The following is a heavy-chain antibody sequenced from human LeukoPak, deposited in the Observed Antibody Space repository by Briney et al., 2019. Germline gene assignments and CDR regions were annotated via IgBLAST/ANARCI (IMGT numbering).Heavy chain of an antibody. D-gene: IGHD3-10*01. CDR3: ARDPRYYGSGSQISQFDY. Sequence: ASVKVSCKASGYTFTSYYMHWVRQAPGQGLEWMGIINPSGGSTSYAQKFQGRVTMTRDTSTSTVYMELSSLRSGDTAVYYCARDPRYYGSGSQISQFDYWGQGTLVTVSS. CDR2: INPSGGST. J-gene: IGHJ4*02. CDR1: GYTFTSYY. V-gene: IGHV1-46*01.